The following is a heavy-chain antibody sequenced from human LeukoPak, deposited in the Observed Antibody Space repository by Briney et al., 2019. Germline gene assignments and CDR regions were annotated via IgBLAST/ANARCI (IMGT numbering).Heavy chain of an antibody. CDR2: ISSSSSYI. CDR3: ARDGSGSYYNL. D-gene: IGHD3-10*01. Sequence: GGSLRLSCAASGFTFSSYSMNWVRQAPGKGLEWVSSISSSSSYIYFADSVKGRFTISRDNAKNSLYLQMNSLRAEDTAVYYCARDGSGSYYNLWGQGTLVTVSS. J-gene: IGHJ4*02. CDR1: GFTFSSYS. V-gene: IGHV3-21*01.